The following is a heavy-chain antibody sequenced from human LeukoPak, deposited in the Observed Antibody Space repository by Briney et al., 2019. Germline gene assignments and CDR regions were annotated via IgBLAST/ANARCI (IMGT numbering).Heavy chain of an antibody. D-gene: IGHD3-22*01. CDR2: INHSGST. V-gene: IGHV4-4*02. J-gene: IGHJ4*02. CDR3: ARHRYYYDSSGSDY. CDR1: GGSISSSNW. Sequence: KPSETLSLTCAVSGGSISSSNWWSWVRQPPGKGLEWIGEINHSGSTNYNPSLKSRVTISVDTSKNQFSLKLSSVTAADTAVYYCARHRYYYDSSGSDYWGQGTLVTVSS.